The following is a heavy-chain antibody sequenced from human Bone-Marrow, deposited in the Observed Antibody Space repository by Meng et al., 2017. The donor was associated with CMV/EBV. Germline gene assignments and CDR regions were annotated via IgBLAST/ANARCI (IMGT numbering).Heavy chain of an antibody. V-gene: IGHV1-69*05. CDR3: ATGSPPAGGEHPMKGRDS. CDR2: VIPLYGKP. CDR1: IFNNIA. D-gene: IGHD3-10*01. Sequence: IFNNIALSWVRQAPGQGLEWVGGVIPLYGKPHYAQKFQGRVRITTGESSTIAFMELNSLRSEDTAVYFCATGSPPAGGEHPMKGRDSWGQGTLVTVS. J-gene: IGHJ4*02.